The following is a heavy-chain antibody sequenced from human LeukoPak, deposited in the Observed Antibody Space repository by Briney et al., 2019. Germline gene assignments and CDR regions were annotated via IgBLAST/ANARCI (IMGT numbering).Heavy chain of an antibody. J-gene: IGHJ4*02. CDR1: GFIFSDYS. V-gene: IGHV3-48*01. CDR2: ISSSSSFI. D-gene: IGHD3-10*01. CDR3: AREVYYGSGRRFDY. Sequence: GGSLRLSCAASGFIFSDYSMTWVRQSPGKGLEWLSYISSSSSFIYYADSLKGRFTISRDNAGNSLYLQMNSLRAEDTAVYYCAREVYYGSGRRFDYWGQGTLVTVSS.